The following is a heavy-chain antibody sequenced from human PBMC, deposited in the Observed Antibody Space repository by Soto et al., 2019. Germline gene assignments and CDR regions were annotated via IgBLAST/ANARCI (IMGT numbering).Heavy chain of an antibody. CDR1: GFTFSSYA. V-gene: IGHV3-23*01. J-gene: IGHJ4*02. Sequence: GGSLRLSCAASGFTFSSYAMSWVRQAPGKGLEWVSAISGSGGSTYYADSVKGRFTISRDYSKNTLYLQMNSLRAEDTAVYYCAKVGYYYDSSGYDYWGQGTLVTVSS. D-gene: IGHD3-22*01. CDR2: ISGSGGST. CDR3: AKVGYYYDSSGYDY.